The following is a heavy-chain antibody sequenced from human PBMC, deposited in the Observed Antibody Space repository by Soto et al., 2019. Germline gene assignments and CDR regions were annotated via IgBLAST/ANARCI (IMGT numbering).Heavy chain of an antibody. J-gene: IGHJ6*02. Sequence: LSLPCTVSVDSITTYYWSWIRHPAGKGLEWIGRIDASGNTNYNPSLSSRVTMSIDTSKKQFSLKLTSVTAADTAIYYCARYSNNWFQTEGMDVWGQGTTVTVSS. CDR2: IDASGNT. CDR3: ARYSNNWFQTEGMDV. D-gene: IGHD6-13*01. V-gene: IGHV4-4*07. CDR1: VDSITTYY.